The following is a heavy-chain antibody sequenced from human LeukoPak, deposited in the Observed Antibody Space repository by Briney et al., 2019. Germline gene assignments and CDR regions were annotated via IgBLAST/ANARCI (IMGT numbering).Heavy chain of an antibody. CDR3: ARIGISGIYWDFDQ. D-gene: IGHD1-26*01. Sequence: GASVKVSCKASVYTFSAYYLNWVRQAPGQGLEWMGWIDPNSGGTKYAQNFQGRVAMTRDTSISTAYMELSSLRSADTAVYSCARIGISGIYWDFDQWGQGTLVTVSS. CDR1: VYTFSAYY. CDR2: IDPNSGGT. V-gene: IGHV1-2*02. J-gene: IGHJ4*02.